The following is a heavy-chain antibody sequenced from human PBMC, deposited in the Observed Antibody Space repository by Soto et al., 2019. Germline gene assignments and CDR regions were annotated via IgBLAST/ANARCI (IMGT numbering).Heavy chain of an antibody. CDR1: GYFFAGYW. D-gene: IGHD6-13*01. CDR3: ARQGAAVPTVPLIWFDP. J-gene: IGHJ5*02. CDR2: IYPDNSNT. Sequence: GESLNISCKGSGYFFAGYWIAWVRPMPGKVLEWMGIIYPDNSNTKYSRSFQGQVTISADKSSSTAYLQWSSLKASDTAIYYCARQGAAVPTVPLIWFDPWGQGTLVTVSS. V-gene: IGHV5-51*01.